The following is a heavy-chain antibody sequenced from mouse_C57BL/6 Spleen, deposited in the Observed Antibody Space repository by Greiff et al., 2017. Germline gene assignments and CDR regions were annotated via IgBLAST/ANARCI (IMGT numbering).Heavy chain of an antibody. V-gene: IGHV5-4*01. D-gene: IGHD1-1*01. Sequence: EVQVVESGGGLVKPGGSLKLSCAASGFTFSSYAMSWVRQTPEKRLEWVATISDGGSYTYYPDNVKGRFTISRDNAKNNLYLQMSHLKSEDTAMYYCARDSGYGSSYEYFDVWGTGTTVTVSS. J-gene: IGHJ1*03. CDR3: ARDSGYGSSYEYFDV. CDR1: GFTFSSYA. CDR2: ISDGGSYT.